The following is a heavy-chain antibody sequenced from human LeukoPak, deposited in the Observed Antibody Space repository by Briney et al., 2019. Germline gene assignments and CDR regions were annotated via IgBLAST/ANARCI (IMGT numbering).Heavy chain of an antibody. V-gene: IGHV3-7*01. CDR1: GFTFSSYA. Sequence: GGSLRLSCAASGFTFSSYAMSWVRQAPGKGLEWVANIKYDGSEKYYVDSVKGRFTISRDNAKNSLYLQMNSLRAEDTAMYYCASNYYDSSGLDYWGQGTLVTVSS. CDR2: IKYDGSEK. CDR3: ASNYYDSSGLDY. J-gene: IGHJ4*02. D-gene: IGHD3-22*01.